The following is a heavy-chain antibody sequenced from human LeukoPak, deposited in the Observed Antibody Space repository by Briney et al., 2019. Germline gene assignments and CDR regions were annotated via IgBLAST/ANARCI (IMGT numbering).Heavy chain of an antibody. CDR1: GFTFDDYG. Sequence: PGGSLRFSCAASGFTFDDYGMSWVRQAPRKGLEWVSGINWNGGSTGYADSVKGRFTISRDNAKNSLYLQMNSLRAEDTAVYYCARNKKGDRYTYGHDYWGQGTLVTVSS. CDR2: INWNGGST. J-gene: IGHJ4*02. V-gene: IGHV3-20*04. D-gene: IGHD5-18*01. CDR3: ARNKKGDRYTYGHDY.